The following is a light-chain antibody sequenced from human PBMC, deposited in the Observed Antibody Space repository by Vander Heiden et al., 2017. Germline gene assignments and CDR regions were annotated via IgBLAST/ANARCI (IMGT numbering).Light chain of an antibody. CDR1: SGSIASNY. V-gene: IGLV6-57*01. CDR3: HSYGNLNQI. J-gene: IGLJ2*01. Sequence: NFMLTQPHSVSESPGRTVTISCTRSSGSIASNYVQWFQQRPGGSPTTVIYDDDQRPSGVPDRFSGSIDSSSNSASLTISGLRPEDEADYFCHSYGNLNQIFGGGTKLTVL. CDR2: DDD.